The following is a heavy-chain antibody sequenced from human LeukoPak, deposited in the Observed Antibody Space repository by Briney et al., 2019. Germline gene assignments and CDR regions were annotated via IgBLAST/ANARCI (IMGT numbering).Heavy chain of an antibody. V-gene: IGHV3-30*18. Sequence: GGSLRLSCAASGFTFSSYGMHWVRQAPGKGLEWVAVISYDGSNKYYADSVKGRFTISRDNSKNTLYLQMNSLTTEDTAVYYCAKVLLSYLDYWGQGTQVTVSS. CDR1: GFTFSSYG. J-gene: IGHJ4*02. CDR2: ISYDGSNK. CDR3: AKVLLSYLDY.